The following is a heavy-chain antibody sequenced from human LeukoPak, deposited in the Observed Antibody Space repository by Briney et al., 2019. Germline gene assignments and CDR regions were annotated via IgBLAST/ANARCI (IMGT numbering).Heavy chain of an antibody. CDR1: GFTFSSYA. V-gene: IGHV3-23*01. Sequence: PGGSLRLSCAASGFTFSSYAMSWVRQAPGKGLEWVSAISGSGGSTCYADSVKGRFTISRDNSKNTLYLQMNSLRAEDTAVYYCATVWFGELLHFDYWGQGTLVTVSS. CDR2: ISGSGGST. CDR3: ATVWFGELLHFDY. J-gene: IGHJ4*02. D-gene: IGHD3-10*01.